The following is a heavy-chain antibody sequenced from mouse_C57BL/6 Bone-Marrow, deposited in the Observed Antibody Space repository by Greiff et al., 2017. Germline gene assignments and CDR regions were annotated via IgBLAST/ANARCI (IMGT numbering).Heavy chain of an antibody. CDR1: GFNIKDDC. CDR3: KPDDCDTRCAMDY. Sequence: VQLKQSGAELVRPGASVKLSCTASGFNIKDDCMHWVKQRPEQGLEWIGWIDPENGDTEYASKFQGKATITADTSSNTAYLQLSSLTSEDTAVYDCKPDDCDTRCAMDYWGRGTSVTVSS. J-gene: IGHJ4*01. D-gene: IGHD2-13*01. CDR2: IDPENGDT. V-gene: IGHV14-4*01.